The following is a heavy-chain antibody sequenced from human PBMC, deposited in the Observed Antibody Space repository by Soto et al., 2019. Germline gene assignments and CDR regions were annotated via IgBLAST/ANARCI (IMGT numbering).Heavy chain of an antibody. D-gene: IGHD3-22*01. CDR2: ISGSGGRT. CDR1: RFTFSSDS. V-gene: IGHV3-23*01. Sequence: PGGSPRLWCETSRFTFSSDSMRWVRHSPGKGLEGFSAISGSGGRTYYADAVQGRFTIARDNSKNTLYLQMNTLRAEATAVYYCAKFDLDSSGDYYFDYWGQGTLVTVSS. CDR3: AKFDLDSSGDYYFDY. J-gene: IGHJ4*02.